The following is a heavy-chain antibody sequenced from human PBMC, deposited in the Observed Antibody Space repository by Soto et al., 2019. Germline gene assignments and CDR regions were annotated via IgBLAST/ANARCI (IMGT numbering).Heavy chain of an antibody. D-gene: IGHD6-19*01. V-gene: IGHV4-59*01. J-gene: IGHJ4*02. Sequence: QVQLQESGPGLVKPSETLSLTCTVSGVSITNYYWSWVRQPPGKGLEWIGYIFYTGSTNYNSSLKSRVTISVDTSKNQFSLNLSSVTPADTAMYYCARGSGYSSGWYEYHFDYWGQGTLVTVSS. CDR1: GVSITNYY. CDR3: ARGSGYSSGWYEYHFDY. CDR2: IFYTGST.